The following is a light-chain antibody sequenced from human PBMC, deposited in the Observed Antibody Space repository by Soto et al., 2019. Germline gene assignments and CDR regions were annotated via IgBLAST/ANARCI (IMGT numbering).Light chain of an antibody. CDR1: QSVSSSY. Sequence: EFVLTQSPGTLSLSPGERATLSCRASQSVSSSYLAWYHQRPGQAPRLLIYGASNRATGIPDRFSGSGSGTDFTLTISRLEPEDFAVYYCQQYGSSGTFGQGTKVDIK. CDR3: QQYGSSGT. V-gene: IGKV3-20*01. CDR2: GAS. J-gene: IGKJ1*01.